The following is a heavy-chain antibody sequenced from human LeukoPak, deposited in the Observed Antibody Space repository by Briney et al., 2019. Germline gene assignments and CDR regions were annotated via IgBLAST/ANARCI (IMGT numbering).Heavy chain of an antibody. J-gene: IGHJ5*02. CDR3: ARDWGGVFRFDP. Sequence: ASVKVSRKASGYTFTGYYMHWVRQAPGQGLEWMGWINPNSGGTNYAQKFQGRVTMTRDTSISTAYMELSRLRSDDTAVYYCARDWGGVFRFDPWGQGTLVTVSS. V-gene: IGHV1-2*02. CDR2: INPNSGGT. CDR1: GYTFTGYY. D-gene: IGHD3-16*01.